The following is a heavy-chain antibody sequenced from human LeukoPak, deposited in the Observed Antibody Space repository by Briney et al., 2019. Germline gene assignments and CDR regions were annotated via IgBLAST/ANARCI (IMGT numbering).Heavy chain of an antibody. CDR2: IRYDGSNK. CDR3: AKDGTSYGSGSYSPV. J-gene: IGHJ4*02. CDR1: GFIFSSYG. Sequence: GGSLRLSCAASGFIFSSYGMHWVRQAPGKGLEWVAFIRYDGSNKYYADSVKGRFTISRDNSKNTLSLQMNSLRAEDTAVYYCAKDGTSYGSGSYSPVWGQGTLVTVSS. V-gene: IGHV3-30*02. D-gene: IGHD3-10*01.